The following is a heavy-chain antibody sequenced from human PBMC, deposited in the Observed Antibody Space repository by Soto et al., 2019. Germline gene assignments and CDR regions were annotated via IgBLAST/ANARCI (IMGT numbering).Heavy chain of an antibody. Sequence: SETLSLTCTVSGGSISSSTYYWGWIRQPPGKGLEWIGSVYYSGSTYYNASLKSRVTISVDTSNNQFSLKLNSVTAADTAVYYCARHQYYYDSSGYTLDYWGQGTLVTVSS. CDR1: GGSISSSTYY. CDR2: VYYSGST. CDR3: ARHQYYYDSSGYTLDY. V-gene: IGHV4-39*01. J-gene: IGHJ4*02. D-gene: IGHD3-22*01.